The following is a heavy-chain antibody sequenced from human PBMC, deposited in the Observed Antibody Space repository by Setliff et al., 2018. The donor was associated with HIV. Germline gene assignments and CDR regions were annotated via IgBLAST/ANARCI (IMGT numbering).Heavy chain of an antibody. V-gene: IGHV1-46*01. J-gene: IGHJ4*02. D-gene: IGHD5-12*01. CDR1: GSTFTSYH. CDR3: ARVGERWLQFYYFDN. CDR2: INPSGGST. Sequence: ASVKVSCKASGSTFTSYHIHWVRQAPGQGLEWMGVINPSGGSTSYAQKFQGRVTMTRGTSSGTVYMALSGLRFEDTAMYYCARVGERWLQFYYFDNWGQGTLVTVPQ.